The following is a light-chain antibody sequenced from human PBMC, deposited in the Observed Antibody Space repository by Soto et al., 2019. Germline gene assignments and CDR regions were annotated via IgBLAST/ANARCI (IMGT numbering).Light chain of an antibody. J-gene: IGKJ4*01. CDR3: QQYNSMLS. V-gene: IGKV1-33*01. CDR1: HDVSRN. CDR2: DAS. Sequence: DIQMTQSPSSLSASEGDRVTITCQSSHDVSRNLNWFQQKPGEAPKLLIYDASNLERGVPSRFSGSGSGTDFTLTISSLQPEDVATYYCQQYNSMLSFGGGTEVEIK.